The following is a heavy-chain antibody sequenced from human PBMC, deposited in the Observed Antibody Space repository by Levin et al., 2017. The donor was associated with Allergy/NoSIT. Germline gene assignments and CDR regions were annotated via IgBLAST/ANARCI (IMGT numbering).Heavy chain of an antibody. V-gene: IGHV4-39*01. CDR2: IYYSGST. CDR3: ARPSHFEYYFDY. Sequence: SETLSLTCTVSGGSISSSSYYWGWIRQPPGKGLEWIGSIYYSGSTYYNPSLKSRVTISVDTSKNQFSLKLSSVTAADTAVYYCARPSHFEYYFDYWGQGTLVTVSS. CDR1: GGSISSSSYY. J-gene: IGHJ4*02. D-gene: IGHD3-9*01.